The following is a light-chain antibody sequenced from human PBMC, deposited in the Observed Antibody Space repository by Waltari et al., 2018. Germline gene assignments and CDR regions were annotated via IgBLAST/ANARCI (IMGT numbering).Light chain of an antibody. V-gene: IGKV1-33*01. Sequence: DIQMTQSPSSLSASVGDRVTITCQASQDISNYLNWYQQKPGKAPKLLIYDASNLETGVPSRFSGSGYGTDFTFTISSLQPEDNATYYCQQYEDFPYTFGQGTKLEIK. CDR1: QDISNY. CDR3: QQYEDFPYT. J-gene: IGKJ2*01. CDR2: DAS.